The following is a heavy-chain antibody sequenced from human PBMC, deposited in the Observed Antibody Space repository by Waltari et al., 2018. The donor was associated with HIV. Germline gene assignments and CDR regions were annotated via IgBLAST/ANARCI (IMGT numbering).Heavy chain of an antibody. J-gene: IGHJ5*02. V-gene: IGHV4-38-2*02. CDR2: IYHSGST. CDR1: GYPISSGYY. Sequence: QVQLQESGPGLVKPSETLSLTCTVSGYPISSGYYWGWIRQPPGKGLEWIGSIYHSGSTYYNPSLKSRVTISVDTSKNQFSLKLSSVTAADTAVYYCARYVSYYYGSGSLHNWFDPWGQGTLVTVSS. CDR3: ARYVSYYYGSGSLHNWFDP. D-gene: IGHD3-10*01.